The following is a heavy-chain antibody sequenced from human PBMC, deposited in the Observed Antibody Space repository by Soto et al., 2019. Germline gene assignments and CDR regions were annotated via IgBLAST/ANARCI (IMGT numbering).Heavy chain of an antibody. J-gene: IGHJ4*02. D-gene: IGHD3-22*01. CDR1: GFILRTYG. CDR2: IWYDGRYE. Sequence: QVQLVESGGGVVQHGRSLRLSCAASGFILRTYGMHWVRQAPGKGLEWVALIWYDGRYEYYADSVKGRFTISRDNSKNMRYLQMNSLRAEDTAVYYCARDFHDNIGLRPNVAGFWGQGTLVAVSS. CDR3: ARDFHDNIGLRPNVAGF. V-gene: IGHV3-33*01.